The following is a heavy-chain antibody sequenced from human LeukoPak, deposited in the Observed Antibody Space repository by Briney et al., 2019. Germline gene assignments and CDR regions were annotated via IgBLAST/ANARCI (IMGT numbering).Heavy chain of an antibody. CDR2: INPNSGGT. CDR3: AREGLLWFGELSPFFDY. J-gene: IGHJ4*02. D-gene: IGHD3-10*01. V-gene: IGHV1-2*02. Sequence: ASVKVSCKASGYTFTGYYMHWVRQALGQGLEWMGWINPNSGGTNYAQKFQGRVTMTRDTSISTAYMELNRLRSDDTAVYYCAREGLLWFGELSPFFDYWGQGTLVTVSS. CDR1: GYTFTGYY.